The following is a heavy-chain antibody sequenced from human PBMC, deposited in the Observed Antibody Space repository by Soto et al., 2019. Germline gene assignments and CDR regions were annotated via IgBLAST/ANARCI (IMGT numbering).Heavy chain of an antibody. CDR2: INHSGST. CDR1: GGSFSGYY. J-gene: IGHJ4*02. Sequence: QVQLQQWGAGLLKPSETLSLTCAVYGGSFSGYYWSWIRQPTGKGLEWIGEINHSGSTNYNPSLKSRVTISVDTSKNQFSLQLRSVTAADTAVYYCARIRGYDFDYWGQGPLVTVSS. CDR3: ARIRGYDFDY. V-gene: IGHV4-34*01. D-gene: IGHD5-12*01.